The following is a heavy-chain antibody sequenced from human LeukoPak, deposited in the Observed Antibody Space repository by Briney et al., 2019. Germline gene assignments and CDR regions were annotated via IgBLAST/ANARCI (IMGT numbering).Heavy chain of an antibody. J-gene: IGHJ4*02. CDR1: GFTFTSYW. Sequence: GGSLRLSCAASGFTFTSYWMHWVRQPPGKGLVWVSRVDHAGSGTAYADSVTGRFTISRDNAKNTVYLQMNSLRAEDTAVYYCATDLGWGQGTLVIVSS. V-gene: IGHV3-74*01. CDR2: VDHAGSGT. CDR3: ATDLG. D-gene: IGHD4-17*01.